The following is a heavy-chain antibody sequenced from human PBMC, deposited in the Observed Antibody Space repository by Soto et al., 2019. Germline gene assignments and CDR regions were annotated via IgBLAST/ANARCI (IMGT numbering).Heavy chain of an antibody. CDR2: INPSGGST. D-gene: IGHD4-17*01. CDR3: ARVQGTTVTTLYFGY. CDR1: GYTFTSYY. J-gene: IGHJ4*02. Sequence: ASVKVSCKASGYTFTSYYMHWVRQAPGQGLEWMGIINPSGGSTSYAQKFQGRVTMTRDTSTSTVYMELSSLRSEDTAVYYCARVQGTTVTTLYFGYWGQGTLVTVSS. V-gene: IGHV1-46*01.